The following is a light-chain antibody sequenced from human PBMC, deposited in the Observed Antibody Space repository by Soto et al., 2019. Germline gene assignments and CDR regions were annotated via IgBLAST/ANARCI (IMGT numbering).Light chain of an antibody. V-gene: IGLV2-14*01. CDR1: SSDVGAYNS. Sequence: QSVLTQPASVSGSPGQSITISCTGTSSDVGAYNSVSWYQQHPGKAPKLIIYDVSTRPSGISDRFSGSKSGNTASLTISGLQAGDESDYYCSSYTTSVTYVFGTGTKVTVL. CDR2: DVS. J-gene: IGLJ1*01. CDR3: SSYTTSVTYV.